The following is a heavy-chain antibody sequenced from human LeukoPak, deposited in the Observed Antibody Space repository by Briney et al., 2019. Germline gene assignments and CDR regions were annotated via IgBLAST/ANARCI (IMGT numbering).Heavy chain of an antibody. J-gene: IGHJ5*02. Sequence: SLRLSCAASGFTFSSYEMNWVRQAPGKGLEWLSYISSSATTIYYAHSVKGRFTISRNNAMTSLYLQMNNLITEDTAVYYCTTDGLPWGQGTLVTVSS. V-gene: IGHV3-48*03. CDR2: ISSSATTI. CDR1: GFTFSSYE. CDR3: TTDGLP. D-gene: IGHD3/OR15-3a*01.